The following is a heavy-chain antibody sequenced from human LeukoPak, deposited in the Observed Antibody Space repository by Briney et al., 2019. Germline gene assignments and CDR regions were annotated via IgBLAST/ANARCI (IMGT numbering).Heavy chain of an antibody. V-gene: IGHV3-48*03. CDR1: GFSFSIYE. CDR3: ARGKDYDFWSGYQAGFDY. CDR2: ISSTGSNI. J-gene: IGHJ4*02. D-gene: IGHD3-3*01. Sequence: SGGSLRLSCAASGFSFSIYEMNWVRQAPGKGLEWVSYISSTGSNIHYADSVKGRFTISRDNAKYSLYLQMNSLRAEDTAVYYCARGKDYDFWSGYQAGFDYWGQGTLVTVSS.